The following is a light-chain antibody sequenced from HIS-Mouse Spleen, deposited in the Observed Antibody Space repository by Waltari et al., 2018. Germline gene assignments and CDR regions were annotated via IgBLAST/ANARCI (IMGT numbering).Light chain of an antibody. CDR3: QVWDSSSDHYV. CDR1: NIGSKS. J-gene: IGLJ1*01. V-gene: IGLV3-21*03. CDR2: DDS. Sequence: SYVLTQPPSVSVAPGKTARITCGGNNIGSKSVHWYQQKPGQAPVLVVYDDSDRPSGILERFSGSNSGKTAALTISRVEAGDEADYYCQVWDSSSDHYVFGTGTKVTVL.